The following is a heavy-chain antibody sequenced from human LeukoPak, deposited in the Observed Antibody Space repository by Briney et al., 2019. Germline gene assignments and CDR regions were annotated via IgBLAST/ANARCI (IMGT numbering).Heavy chain of an antibody. CDR2: ISGSGGST. V-gene: IGHV3-23*01. CDR1: GFTFSSYV. J-gene: IGHJ4*02. Sequence: GGSLRLSCAASGFTFSSYVMSWVRQAPGKGLEWVSGISGSGGSTYYADSVKGRFTISRDNSKNTLYLQMHSLRAEDTAVYYCAKGIAMVRGVKTYYFDQWGQGTLVTVSS. D-gene: IGHD3-10*01. CDR3: AKGIAMVRGVKTYYFDQ.